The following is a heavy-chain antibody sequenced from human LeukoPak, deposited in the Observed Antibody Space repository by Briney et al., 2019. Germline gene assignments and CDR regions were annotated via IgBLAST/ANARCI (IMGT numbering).Heavy chain of an antibody. Sequence: GRSLRLSCAASGFTFSSYGMHWVRQAPGKGLEWVAVISYDGSNKYYADSVKGRFTISRDNSKNTLYLQMNSLRAEDTAVYYCARDSSTSWSLYYYCYGMDVWGKGTTVTVSS. CDR1: GFTFSSYG. J-gene: IGHJ6*04. D-gene: IGHD2-2*01. V-gene: IGHV3-30*03. CDR2: ISYDGSNK. CDR3: ARDSSTSWSLYYYCYGMDV.